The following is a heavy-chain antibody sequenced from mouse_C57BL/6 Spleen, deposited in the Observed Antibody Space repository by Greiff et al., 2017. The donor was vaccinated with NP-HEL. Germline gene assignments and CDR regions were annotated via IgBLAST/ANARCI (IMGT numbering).Heavy chain of an antibody. D-gene: IGHD2-4*01. J-gene: IGHJ2*01. CDR1: GYAFSSSW. Sequence: QVQLKESGPELVKPGASVKISCKASGYAFSSSWMNWVKQRPGKGLEWIGRIYPGDGDTNYNGKFKGKATLTADKSSSTAYMQLSSLTSEDSAVYFCARSGDYDVDFDYWGQGTTLTVSS. CDR3: ARSGDYDVDFDY. V-gene: IGHV1-82*01. CDR2: IYPGDGDT.